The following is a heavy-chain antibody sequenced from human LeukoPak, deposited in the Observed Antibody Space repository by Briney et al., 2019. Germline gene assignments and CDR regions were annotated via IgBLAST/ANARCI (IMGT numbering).Heavy chain of an antibody. CDR1: GYSFTSYW. J-gene: IGHJ5*02. CDR2: IYPGDSDT. D-gene: IGHD6-19*01. V-gene: IGHV5-51*01. Sequence: GESLKISCKGSGYSFTSYWIGWVRQMPGKGLEWMGIIYPGDSDTRYSPSFQGQVTISADKSISTAYLQWSSLKASDTAMYYCARLDSSGWYLRGWFDPWGQGTLVTVSS. CDR3: ARLDSSGWYLRGWFDP.